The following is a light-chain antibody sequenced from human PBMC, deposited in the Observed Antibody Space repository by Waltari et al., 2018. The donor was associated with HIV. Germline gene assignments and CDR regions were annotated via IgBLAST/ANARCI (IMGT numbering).Light chain of an antibody. J-gene: IGLJ2*01. CDR1: TSDVGHYDF. CDR2: EHT. CDR3: SSYANTNTVI. V-gene: IGLV2-14*01. Sequence: QSALTQPAAVSGSPAQPITIPCSGTTSDVGHYDFSSWYQQHPRNAPRLMSHEHTKRASGTSTRFSGSKSGKTAYLTSSGLQSEDDGVYYCSSYANTNTVIFGGGTKLTVL.